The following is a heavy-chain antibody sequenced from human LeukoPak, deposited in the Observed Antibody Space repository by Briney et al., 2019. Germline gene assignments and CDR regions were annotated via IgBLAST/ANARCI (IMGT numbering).Heavy chain of an antibody. Sequence: ASVKVSCKASGGTFSSYAISWVRQAPGQGLEWMGGIIPIFGTANYAQKFQGRVTITADESTSTAYMELSSLRSEDTAVYYCATIGGVPAANAFDIWGQGTMVTVSS. CDR2: IIPIFGTA. V-gene: IGHV1-69*13. CDR1: GGTFSSYA. CDR3: ATIGGVPAANAFDI. J-gene: IGHJ3*02. D-gene: IGHD2-2*01.